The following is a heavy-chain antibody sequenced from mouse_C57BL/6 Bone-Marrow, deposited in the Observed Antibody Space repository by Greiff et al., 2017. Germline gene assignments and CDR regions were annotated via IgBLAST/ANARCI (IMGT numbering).Heavy chain of an antibody. J-gene: IGHJ4*01. V-gene: IGHV5-17*01. CDR2: ISSGSSTI. CDR1: GFTFSDYG. Sequence: EVKLVESGGGLVKPGGSLKLSCAASGFTFSDYGMHWVRQAPEKGLEWVAYISSGSSTIYYADTVKGRFTISRDNAKNTLFLQMTSLRSEDTAMYYCARADENAMDYWGQGTSVTVSS. CDR3: ARADENAMDY.